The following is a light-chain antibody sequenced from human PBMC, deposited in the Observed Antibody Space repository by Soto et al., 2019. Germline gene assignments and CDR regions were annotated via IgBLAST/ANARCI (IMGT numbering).Light chain of an antibody. J-gene: IGKJ1*01. Sequence: AIQLTQSPSFLSASVGDRVTITCRASQGISNYLAWYQQKPGRAPKFLIYEASSLESGVPSRFSGSGSGTEFTLTISGLQPDDFATYYCQQYKSYPLTFGQGTKVDIK. CDR3: QQYKSYPLT. V-gene: IGKV1-13*02. CDR2: EAS. CDR1: QGISNY.